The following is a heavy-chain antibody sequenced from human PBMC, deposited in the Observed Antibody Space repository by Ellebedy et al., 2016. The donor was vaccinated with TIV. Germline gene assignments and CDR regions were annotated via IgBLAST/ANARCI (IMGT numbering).Heavy chain of an antibody. Sequence: GESLKISCAASGFTFSSYGMHWFRQAPGKGLEWVAVISYDGSNKYYADSVKGRFTISRDNSKNTLYLQMNSLRAEDTSVYYCAKGRGGSYYSSIDYWGQGTLVTVSS. V-gene: IGHV3-30*18. CDR1: GFTFSSYG. D-gene: IGHD1-26*01. J-gene: IGHJ4*02. CDR2: ISYDGSNK. CDR3: AKGRGGSYYSSIDY.